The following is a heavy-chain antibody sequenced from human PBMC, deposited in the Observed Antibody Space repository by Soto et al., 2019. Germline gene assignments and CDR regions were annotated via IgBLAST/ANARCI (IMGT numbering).Heavy chain of an antibody. CDR1: GFTFSSHA. Sequence: GGSLRLSCAVSGFTFSSHAMSWVRQAPGKGLECVSGITGSGGSTYYADSVKGRFTISRDNSKNTLYLQMNSLRAEDTAVYYCAKTAPYYDFWSGYLSSPYYYYYMDVWGKGTTVTVSS. D-gene: IGHD3-3*01. J-gene: IGHJ6*03. CDR3: AKTAPYYDFWSGYLSSPYYYYYMDV. CDR2: ITGSGGST. V-gene: IGHV3-23*01.